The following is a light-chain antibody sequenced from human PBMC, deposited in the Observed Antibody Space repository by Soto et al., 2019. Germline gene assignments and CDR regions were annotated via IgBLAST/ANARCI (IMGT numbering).Light chain of an antibody. CDR3: QQRSNWPPYT. V-gene: IGKV3-11*01. CDR2: DAS. Sequence: EFVLTQSPATLSLSPGERATLSCRASQSVSSYLAWYQQKPGQAPRLLIYDASNRATGIPARFSCSGSGTDFTLTISSLEPEDFAVYYCQQRSNWPPYTFGQGTKLEIK. J-gene: IGKJ2*01. CDR1: QSVSSY.